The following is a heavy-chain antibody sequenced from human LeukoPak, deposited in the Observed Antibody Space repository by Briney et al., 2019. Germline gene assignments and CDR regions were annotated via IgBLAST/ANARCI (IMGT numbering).Heavy chain of an antibody. D-gene: IGHD3-16*01. Sequence: ASVKVSCKTSGYTFTSYYIHWVRQAPGQGLEWMGIINPSDGTTSYAQKFQGRVTLTSDTSTSTVYMELSSLRSEDTAVYYCVWVDEPFGWFDPWGQGTLVTVSS. V-gene: IGHV1-46*01. CDR3: VWVDEPFGWFDP. CDR2: INPSDGTT. J-gene: IGHJ5*02. CDR1: GYTFTSYY.